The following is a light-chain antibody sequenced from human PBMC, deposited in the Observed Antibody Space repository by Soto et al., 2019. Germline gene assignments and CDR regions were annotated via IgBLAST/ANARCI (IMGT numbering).Light chain of an antibody. V-gene: IGKV3-20*01. J-gene: IGKJ5*01. CDR1: QSITSGH. Sequence: ELVLTQSPGTLSLSPGERATLSCRASQSITSGHLAWYQQKPGQAPRLLIFDASCRATGIPDRFSGSGSERDFTLTISRLEPGDFAVYYCQHYVTLPITFGQGTRLQIK. CDR2: DAS. CDR3: QHYVTLPIT.